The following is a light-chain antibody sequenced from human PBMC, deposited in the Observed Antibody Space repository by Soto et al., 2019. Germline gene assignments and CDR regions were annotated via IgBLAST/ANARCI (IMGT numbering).Light chain of an antibody. V-gene: IGLV2-14*01. Sequence: QSVLTQPASVSGSPGQSITISCTGTSSDVGYYNYVSWYQQHPGEAPRLMIYEVSNRPSGVSNRFSGSKSGNTASLTISGLQPEDEADYYCTSYTSDSTLVFGTGTKVTVL. J-gene: IGLJ1*01. CDR1: SSDVGYYNY. CDR3: TSYTSDSTLV. CDR2: EVS.